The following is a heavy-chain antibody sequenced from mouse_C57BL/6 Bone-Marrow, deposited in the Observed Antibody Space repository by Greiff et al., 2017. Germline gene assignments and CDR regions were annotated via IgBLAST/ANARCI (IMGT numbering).Heavy chain of an antibody. Sequence: EVNVVESGGGLVKPKGSLKLSCAASGFSFNTYAMNWVRQAPGKGLEWVARIRSKSNNYATYYADSVKDRFTISRDDSESMLYLQMNIFKTEDTAMYYCVLRSMDYWGQGTSVTVSS. J-gene: IGHJ4*01. CDR2: IRSKSNNYAT. CDR1: GFSFNTYA. CDR3: VLRSMDY. V-gene: IGHV10-1*01.